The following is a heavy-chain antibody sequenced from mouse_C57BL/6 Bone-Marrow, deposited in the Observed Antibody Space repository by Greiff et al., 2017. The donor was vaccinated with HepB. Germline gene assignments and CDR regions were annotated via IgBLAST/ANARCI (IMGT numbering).Heavy chain of an antibody. CDR3: ARTPLNYYGSSGYFDV. V-gene: IGHV5-17*01. CDR1: GFTFSDYG. J-gene: IGHJ1*03. CDR2: ISSGSSTI. Sequence: EVKLMESGGGLVKPGGSLKLSCAASGFTFSDYGMHWVRQAPEKGLEWVAYISSGSSTIYYADTVKGRFTISRDNAKNTLFLQMTSLRSEDTAMYYCARTPLNYYGSSGYFDVWGTGTTVTVSS. D-gene: IGHD1-1*01.